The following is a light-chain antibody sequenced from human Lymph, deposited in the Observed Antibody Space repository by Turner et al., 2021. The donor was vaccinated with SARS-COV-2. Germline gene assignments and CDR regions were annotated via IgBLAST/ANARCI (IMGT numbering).Light chain of an antibody. J-gene: IGLJ2*01. CDR1: ELGDKY. V-gene: IGLV3-1*01. Sequence: SYELTQPPSVSVSPGQTASITCSGDELGDKYACWYQQKPGQSPVLVIYQDSKRPSGIPERFSGSNSGNTATLTISGTQAIDEADYYCQAWDSSTVVFGEGTKLTVL. CDR3: QAWDSSTVV. CDR2: QDS.